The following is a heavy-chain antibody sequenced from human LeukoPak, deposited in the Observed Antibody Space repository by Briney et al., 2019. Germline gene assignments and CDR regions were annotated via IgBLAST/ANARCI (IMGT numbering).Heavy chain of an antibody. Sequence: GGSLRLSCEVSGSSFSSYWMNWVRQAPGKGLEWMANINQAGSDKYYVDSVKDRFTISRDNARNSLYLQMNSLRAEDTAVYYCGRGDPDYWGQGTLVTVSS. CDR2: INQAGSDK. J-gene: IGHJ4*02. CDR3: GRGDPDY. CDR1: GSSFSSYW. V-gene: IGHV3-7*01.